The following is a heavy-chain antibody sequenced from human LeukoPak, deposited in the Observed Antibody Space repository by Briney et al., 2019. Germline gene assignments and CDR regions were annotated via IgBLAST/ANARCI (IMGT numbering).Heavy chain of an antibody. CDR3: ARDSGWHFDY. V-gene: IGHV3-66*01. CDR2: ICSGGST. Sequence: SGGSLRLSCAASGFTVSSNYMSWVRQAPGKGLEWVSVICSGGSTYYADFVTGRFTISRDNSKNTLYLQMNSLRAEDTAVYYCARDSGWHFDYWGQGTLVTVSS. CDR1: GFTVSSNY. J-gene: IGHJ4*02. D-gene: IGHD6-19*01.